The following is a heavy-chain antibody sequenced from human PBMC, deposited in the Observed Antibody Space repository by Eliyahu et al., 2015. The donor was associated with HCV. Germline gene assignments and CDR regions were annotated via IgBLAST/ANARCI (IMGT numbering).Heavy chain of an antibody. CDR2: ISGGASSI. V-gene: IGHV3-23*01. D-gene: IGHD3-9*01. CDR1: GFTFSNYA. J-gene: IGHJ4*02. Sequence: EVQLLESGGGLVQPGESLRLSCAASGFTFSNYALRWVRQAPGKGLGWVSGISGGASSIYYAESVKGRFTISRDNSENTLFLEMNSLRADDTAVYYCAKDGESFYTILTGLDNWGQGTLVTVSS. CDR3: AKDGESFYTILTGLDN.